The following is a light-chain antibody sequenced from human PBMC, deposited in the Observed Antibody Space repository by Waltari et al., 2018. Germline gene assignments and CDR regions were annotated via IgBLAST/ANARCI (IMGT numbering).Light chain of an antibody. CDR2: DVT. Sequence: QSALTQPASVSGSPGQSITISCTATSSDFGANKYVSWYQQHPGKAPKVVIYDVTERSSGVSNRFSGSKSGSTAPLTISGLQTEDEAVYYCSSRTNSITWVVGGGTKVTVL. CDR1: SSDFGANKY. V-gene: IGLV2-14*03. CDR3: SSRTNSITWV. J-gene: IGLJ3*02.